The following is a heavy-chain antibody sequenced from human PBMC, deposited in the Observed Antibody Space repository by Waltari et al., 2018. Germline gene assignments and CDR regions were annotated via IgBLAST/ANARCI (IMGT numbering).Heavy chain of an antibody. V-gene: IGHV4-34*01. Sequence: QVQLQQWGAGLLKPSETLSLTCAVYGGSFSGYYWSWIRQPPGTGLEWIGEINHSGSTNYNPSLKSRVTISVDTSKNQFSLKLSSVTAADTAVYYCARTPTVTTRHYYYYGMDVWGQGTTVTVSS. CDR3: ARTPTVTTRHYYYYGMDV. CDR1: GGSFSGYY. CDR2: INHSGST. J-gene: IGHJ6*02. D-gene: IGHD4-4*01.